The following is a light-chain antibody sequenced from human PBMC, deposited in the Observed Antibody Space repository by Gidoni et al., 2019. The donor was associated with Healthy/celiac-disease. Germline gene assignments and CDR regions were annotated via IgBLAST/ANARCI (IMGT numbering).Light chain of an antibody. V-gene: IGKV1-33*01. Sequence: DVQMTQSPSSLSASAGDRVTITCQASQDISNYVNWDQQNPGTAPKLLIYDASNLATEVPPRFSGRASGKDVTFTISSLQHEDIATYYCQQYDNLPRYTFGQGTKLEIK. J-gene: IGKJ2*01. CDR2: DAS. CDR1: QDISNY. CDR3: QQYDNLPRYT.